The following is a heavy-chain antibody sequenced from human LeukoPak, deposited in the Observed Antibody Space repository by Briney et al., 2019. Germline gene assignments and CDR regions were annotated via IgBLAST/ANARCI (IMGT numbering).Heavy chain of an antibody. CDR2: ISSSSSYI. D-gene: IGHD3-3*01. CDR3: AREIQEFYDFWSGYHPGYYGMDV. V-gene: IGHV3-21*01. Sequence: GGSLRLSCAASGFTFSSYWMNWVRQAPVKGLEWVSSISSSSSYIYYADSVKGRFTISRDNAKNSLYLQMNSLRAEDTAVYYCAREIQEFYDFWSGYHPGYYGMDVWGQGTTVTVSS. CDR1: GFTFSSYW. J-gene: IGHJ6*02.